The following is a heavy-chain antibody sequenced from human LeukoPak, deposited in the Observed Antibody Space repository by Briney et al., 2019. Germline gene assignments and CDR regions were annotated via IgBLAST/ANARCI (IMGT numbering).Heavy chain of an antibody. Sequence: ASVKVSCKASGYTFTSYTISWVRQAPGQGLEWMGWISGYDGDTNYAQKLQGRVTMTTDTSTSTAYMELRSLRSDDTAVYYCARVSVTILGVVILGNWFDPWGQGTLVTVSS. D-gene: IGHD3-3*01. CDR3: ARVSVTILGVVILGNWFDP. CDR1: GYTFTSYT. V-gene: IGHV1-18*01. CDR2: ISGYDGDT. J-gene: IGHJ5*02.